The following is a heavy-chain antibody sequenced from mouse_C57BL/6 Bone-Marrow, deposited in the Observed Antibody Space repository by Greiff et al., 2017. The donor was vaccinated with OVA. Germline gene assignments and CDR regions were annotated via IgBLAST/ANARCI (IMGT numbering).Heavy chain of an antibody. CDR1: GFTFSSYG. V-gene: IGHV5-6*01. CDR3: ARHPTPYYYYSHYFDY. J-gene: IGHJ2*01. D-gene: IGHD2-12*01. CDR2: ISSGGSYT. Sequence: EVQLVESGGDLVKPGGSLKLSCAASGFTFSSYGMSWVRQTPDTRLEWVATISSGGSYTYYPDSVKGRFPISSDTAQNTLYLQMSTLKSEDTAIYYCARHPTPYYYYSHYFDYWGQGTTLTVSS.